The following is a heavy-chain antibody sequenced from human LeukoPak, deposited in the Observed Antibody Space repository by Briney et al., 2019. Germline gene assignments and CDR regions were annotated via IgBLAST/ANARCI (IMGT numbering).Heavy chain of an antibody. CDR2: IKDADAIT. CDR3: AKRSSSYYFAFDI. J-gene: IGHJ3*02. CDR1: GFAVSTSV. D-gene: IGHD6-13*01. V-gene: IGHV3-23*01. Sequence: PGGSLRLSCTASGFAVSTSVVYWFRQAPGKGLEWVSDIKDADAITSYADSVKGRFTISRDNSKNTLYLQMNSLRAEDTAVYYCAKRSSSYYFAFDIWGQGTMVTVSS.